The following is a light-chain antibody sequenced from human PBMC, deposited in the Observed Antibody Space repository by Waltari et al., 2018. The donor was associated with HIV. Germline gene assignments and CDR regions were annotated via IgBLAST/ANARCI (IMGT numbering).Light chain of an antibody. V-gene: IGKV2-30*02. J-gene: IGKJ4*02. CDR3: MQGTHWPPT. CDR1: QSLLHSDGDTY. Sequence: DVVMTQSQLFLPVTLGQPASISSRPTQSLLHSDGDTYLSWFHQRPGQSPRRLIYRVSDRDSGVPDRFSGSGAGTDFTLKISRVEAEDVGVYYCMQGTHWPPTFGGGTKVEVK. CDR2: RVS.